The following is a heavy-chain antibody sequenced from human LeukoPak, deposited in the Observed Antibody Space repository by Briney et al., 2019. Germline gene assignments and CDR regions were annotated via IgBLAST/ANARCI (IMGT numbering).Heavy chain of an antibody. V-gene: IGHV4-39*07. J-gene: IGHJ6*03. D-gene: IGHD3-10*01. Sequence: ASETLSLTCTVSGGSISSSSYYWGWIRQPPGKGLEWIGSIYYSGSTYYNPSLKSRVTISVDTSKNQFSLKLSSVTAADTAVYYCARSYYYGSGKLKRRYYMDVWGKGTTVTVSS. CDR3: ARSYYYGSGKLKRRYYMDV. CDR1: GGSISSSSYY. CDR2: IYYSGST.